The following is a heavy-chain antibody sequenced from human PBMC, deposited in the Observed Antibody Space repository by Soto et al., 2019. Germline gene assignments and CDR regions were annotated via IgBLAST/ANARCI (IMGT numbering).Heavy chain of an antibody. D-gene: IGHD2-15*01. CDR3: GRVAGRYPVYRFGP. J-gene: IGHJ5*02. CDR1: GGSISSGGYY. V-gene: IGHV4-31*03. CDR2: IYYSGSS. Sequence: KSSETLSLTCTVSGGSISSGGYYWSWIRQHPEKGLEWIGYIYYSGSSYYNPSLKSRLTISLDTSKNQFSLKLSSLTAADTAVYYCGRVAGRYPVYRFGPWGQGNLVTVPS.